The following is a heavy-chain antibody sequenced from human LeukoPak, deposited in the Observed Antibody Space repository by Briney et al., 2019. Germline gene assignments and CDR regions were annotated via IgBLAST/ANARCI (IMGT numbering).Heavy chain of an antibody. CDR2: INQDGSEK. CDR1: GFTFSSYS. CDR3: AREGYYDYVWGSYRRYYFDY. V-gene: IGHV3-7*01. J-gene: IGHJ4*02. Sequence: GGSLRLSCAASGFTFSSYSMSWVRHAPGKGLVWVANINQDGSEKYYVDSGKGRFTISRDNAKNSLYLQMNSLRAEDTAVYYCAREGYYDYVWGSYRRYYFDYWGQGTLVTVSS. D-gene: IGHD3-16*02.